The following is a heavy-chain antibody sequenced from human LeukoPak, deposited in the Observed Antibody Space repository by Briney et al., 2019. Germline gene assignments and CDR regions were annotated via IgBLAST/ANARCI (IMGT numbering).Heavy chain of an antibody. D-gene: IGHD3-22*01. V-gene: IGHV4-39*01. CDR2: IYYSGST. CDR1: GGSISSSRYY. CDR3: ARRTNVGDSSGYYYYDYFDY. J-gene: IGHJ4*02. Sequence: PSETLSLTCTVSGGSISSSRYYWGWIRQPPGKGLEWIGSIYYSGSTYYNPSLKSRVAISVDTSKNQFSLKLSSVTAADRAVNYCARRTNVGDSSGYYYYDYFDYWGQGALVTVSS.